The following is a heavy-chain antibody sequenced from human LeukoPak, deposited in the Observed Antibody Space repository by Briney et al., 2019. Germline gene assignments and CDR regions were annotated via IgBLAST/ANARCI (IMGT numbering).Heavy chain of an antibody. CDR1: GFIFSNYA. CDR3: ARDMRGDYGDYSSSDYYYGMDV. CDR2: TAYDGSNE. J-gene: IGHJ6*02. D-gene: IGHD4-17*01. Sequence: GGSLRLSCAVSGFIFSNYAMHWVRQAPGKGMEWVAVTAYDGSNEYYADSVKGRFTISRDNSKNTLNLQMNSLRAEDTAVYYCARDMRGDYGDYSSSDYYYGMDVWGQGTTVTVSS. V-gene: IGHV3-30*04.